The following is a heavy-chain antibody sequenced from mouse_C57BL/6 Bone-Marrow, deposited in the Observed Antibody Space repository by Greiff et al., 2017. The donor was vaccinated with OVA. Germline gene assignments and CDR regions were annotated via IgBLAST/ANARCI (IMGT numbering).Heavy chain of an antibody. CDR1: GYTFTSYG. Sequence: QVQLQQSGAELARPGASVKLSCKASGYTFTSYGISWVKQRTGQGLEWIGEIYPRSGNTYYNEKFKGKATLTADKSSSTAYMELRSLTSEDSAVYFCAREGDGGVGYWGQGTTLTVSS. CDR3: AREGDGGVGY. D-gene: IGHD2-13*01. V-gene: IGHV1-81*01. CDR2: IYPRSGNT. J-gene: IGHJ2*01.